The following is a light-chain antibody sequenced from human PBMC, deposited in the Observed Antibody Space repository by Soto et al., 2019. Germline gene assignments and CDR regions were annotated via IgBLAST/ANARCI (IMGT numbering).Light chain of an antibody. CDR1: QSVSSN. J-gene: IGKJ1*01. Sequence: EIVVTQSPAILSVSPGERATLSCRASQSVSSNLAWYQQKPGQAPRLLINGASTRATGIPARFSGSGSGTEFSLTISSLQSEDFAVYYCQQYSDWPPTFGQGTKVDIK. CDR2: GAS. V-gene: IGKV3-15*01. CDR3: QQYSDWPPT.